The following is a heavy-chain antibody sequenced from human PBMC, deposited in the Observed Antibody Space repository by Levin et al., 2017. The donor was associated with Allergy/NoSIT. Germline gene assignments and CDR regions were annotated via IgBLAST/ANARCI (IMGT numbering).Heavy chain of an antibody. CDR3: AKMEQQLVQGAFQE. V-gene: IGHV3-23*01. CDR1: GFISAYYA. J-gene: IGHJ1*01. CDR2: ISGTYDQT. D-gene: IGHD6-13*01. Sequence: SGGSLRLSCAASGFISAYYAMSWVRQAPGKGLEWVSGISGTYDQTFYRDSVKGRFTISRDKSKNTVYLQMNNLRVDDSAIYYCAKMEQQLVQGAFQEWGQGTLVSVSS.